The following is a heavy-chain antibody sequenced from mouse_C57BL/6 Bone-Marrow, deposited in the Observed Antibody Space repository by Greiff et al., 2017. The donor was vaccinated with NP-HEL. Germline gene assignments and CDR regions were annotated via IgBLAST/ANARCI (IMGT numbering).Heavy chain of an antibody. Sequence: VQLKQSGPGLVKPSQSLSLTCSVTGYSITSGYYWNWIRQFPGNKLEWMGYISYDGSNNYNPSLKNRISITRDTSKNQFFLKLNSVTTEDTATYYCARGRGSYYWSKGTTLTVSS. J-gene: IGHJ2*01. D-gene: IGHD1-1*02. CDR1: GYSITSGYY. CDR2: ISYDGSN. CDR3: ARGRGSYY. V-gene: IGHV3-6*01.